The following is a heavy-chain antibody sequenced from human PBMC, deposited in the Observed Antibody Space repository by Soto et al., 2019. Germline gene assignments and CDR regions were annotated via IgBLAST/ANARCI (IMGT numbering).Heavy chain of an antibody. V-gene: IGHV3-21*01. CDR1: GFTFSSYS. CDR2: ISSSSSYI. J-gene: IGHJ4*02. D-gene: IGHD6-6*01. CDR3: ARDNIAARPRYFDY. Sequence: PGGSLRLSCAASGFTFSSYSMNWVRQAPGKGLEWVSSISSSSSYIYYADSVKGRFTISRDNAKNSLYLQMNSLRAEDTAVYYCARDNIAARPRYFDYWGQGTLVTVSS.